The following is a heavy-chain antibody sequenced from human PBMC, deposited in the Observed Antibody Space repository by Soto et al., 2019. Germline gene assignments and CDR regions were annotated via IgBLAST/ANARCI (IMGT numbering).Heavy chain of an antibody. J-gene: IGHJ4*02. CDR2: IYYSGGT. V-gene: IGHV4-31*03. Sequence: QVQLRESGPGLVKPSQTLSLTCSVSGASINSPAYSWSWIRQHPGKALQWIGYIYYSGGTYYNPCLKCRVTVSLHTSKNQFSLKMTSVTAADTAVYYCASVETATPRIIDYWGQGTLGTVSS. CDR3: ASVETATPRIIDY. D-gene: IGHD5-18*01. CDR1: GASINSPAYS.